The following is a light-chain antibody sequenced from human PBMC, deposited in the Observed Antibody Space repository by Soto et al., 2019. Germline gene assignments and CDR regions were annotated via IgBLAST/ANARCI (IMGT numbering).Light chain of an antibody. CDR2: GAS. CDR1: QSVSSN. J-gene: IGKJ2*01. CDR3: QQYNNWPWYT. Sequence: EIVMTQSPATLSVSPGERATLSCRASQSVSSNLAWYQQKPGQAPRLLIYGASTRATGIPARFSGSGSGTEFTLTISSLQSVDFAVYYCQQYNNWPWYTFGQGTKLEIK. V-gene: IGKV3-15*01.